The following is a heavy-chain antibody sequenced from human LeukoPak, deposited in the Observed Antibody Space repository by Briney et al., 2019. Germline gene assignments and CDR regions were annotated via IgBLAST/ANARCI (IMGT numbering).Heavy chain of an antibody. D-gene: IGHD2-2*01. CDR1: GLTVSSYA. CDR2: ISSSSSYI. J-gene: IGHJ5*02. CDR3: AGKPNPYQISPWFDP. Sequence: GGSLRLSCGASGLTVSSYAMSWVRQAPGKGLEWVSSISSSSSYIYYADSVKGRFTISRDNAKNSLYLQMNSLRAEDTAVYYCAGKPNPYQISPWFDPWGQGTLVTVSS. V-gene: IGHV3-21*01.